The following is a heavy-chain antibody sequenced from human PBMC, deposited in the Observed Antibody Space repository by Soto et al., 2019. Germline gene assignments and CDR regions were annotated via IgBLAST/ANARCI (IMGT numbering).Heavy chain of an antibody. D-gene: IGHD4-4*01. J-gene: IGHJ4*02. CDR1: GGSISRYY. CDR2: ISYRGNT. V-gene: IGHV4-59*01. CDR3: ARNMTTVIFFDY. Sequence: SETLSLTCNVSGGSISRYYWSWIRQPPGKGLEWIGYISYRGNTNYNPSLKSRVTISGDTSKNQFSLKLSSVTAADTAVYYCARNMTTVIFFDYWGQGIQVTVSS.